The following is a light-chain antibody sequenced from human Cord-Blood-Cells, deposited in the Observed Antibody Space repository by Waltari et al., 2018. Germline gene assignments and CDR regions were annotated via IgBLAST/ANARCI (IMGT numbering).Light chain of an antibody. J-gene: IGLJ2*01. CDR1: SSDVGGYNY. CDR2: DVS. Sequence: QSALTQPRPVSGSPGQSVTISCTGTSSDVGGYNYVSWYQQHPGKAPKLMIYDVSKRPAGVPDRFSGSQSGNTASLTIAGLQAEDEADYYCCSYAGSYVVFGGGTKLTVL. V-gene: IGLV2-11*01. CDR3: CSYAGSYVV.